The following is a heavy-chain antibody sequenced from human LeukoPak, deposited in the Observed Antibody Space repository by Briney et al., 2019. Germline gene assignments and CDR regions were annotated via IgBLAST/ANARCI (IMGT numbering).Heavy chain of an antibody. D-gene: IGHD1-26*01. Sequence: SETLSLTCAVYGGSFSGYYWSWIRQPPGKGLEWIGYIYYSGSTNYNPSPKSRVTISVDTSKNQFSLKLSSVTAADTAVYYCARAGIVGATTGDFDYWGQGTLVTVSS. V-gene: IGHV4-59*01. CDR3: ARAGIVGATTGDFDY. CDR2: IYYSGST. CDR1: GGSFSGYY. J-gene: IGHJ4*02.